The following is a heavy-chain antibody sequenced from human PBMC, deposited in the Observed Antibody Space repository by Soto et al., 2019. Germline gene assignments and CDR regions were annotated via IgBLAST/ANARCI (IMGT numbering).Heavy chain of an antibody. Sequence: SETLSLTCSVSGGSISTYYWGWIQQPPGKGLEWIGYIFYNGKTNYNPSLESRVSISVDTSKKQFSLRVSSVTAADTAVYYCARHFPIGNNWNYFDYWGQGTLVTVSS. CDR1: GGSISTYY. D-gene: IGHD1-1*01. CDR3: ARHFPIGNNWNYFDY. CDR2: IFYNGKT. J-gene: IGHJ4*02. V-gene: IGHV4-59*01.